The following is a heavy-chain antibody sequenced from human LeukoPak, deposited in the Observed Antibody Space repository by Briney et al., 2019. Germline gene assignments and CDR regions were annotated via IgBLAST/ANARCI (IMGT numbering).Heavy chain of an antibody. V-gene: IGHV4-39*07. CDR1: GGSISSSSYY. CDR2: IYYNGST. Sequence: PSETLSLTCTVSGGSISSSSYYWGWIRQPPGKGLEWIGSIYYNGSTYYNPSLKSRVTISVDTSKNQFSLKLSSVTAADTAVYYCARAKLLWFGDRGSCYFDYWGQGTLVTVSS. J-gene: IGHJ4*02. D-gene: IGHD3-10*01. CDR3: ARAKLLWFGDRGSCYFDY.